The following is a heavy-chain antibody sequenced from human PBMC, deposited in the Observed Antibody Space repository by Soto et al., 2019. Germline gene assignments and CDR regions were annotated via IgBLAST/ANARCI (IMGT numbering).Heavy chain of an antibody. J-gene: IGHJ6*02. V-gene: IGHV4-59*08. Sequence: QVQLQESGPGLVKPSETLSLTCTVSGGSIRSYYWTWIRQPPGKGLEWIGYIYYSGSTNYNPSLKSRFTISVDTAKNQFSLRLRSVTATDTAVYYCARLGVVSDPPHYYYYGMDVWGRGTTVTVSS. CDR2: IYYSGST. CDR1: GGSIRSYY. D-gene: IGHD2-2*01. CDR3: ARLGVVSDPPHYYYYGMDV.